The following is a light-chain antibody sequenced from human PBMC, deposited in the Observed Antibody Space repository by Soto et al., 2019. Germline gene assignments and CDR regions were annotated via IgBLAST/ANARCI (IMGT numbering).Light chain of an antibody. CDR1: QSVSSSY. V-gene: IGKV3-20*01. CDR2: GAS. Sequence: EIVLTQSPGTLSLSPGERATLSCRASQSVSSSYLAWYQQKTGQAPRLLIYGASSRATGIPDRFSGSGSGTDFTLTISRLEPEDFAVYYCQQYGSSPSTFGPGTKVDIK. J-gene: IGKJ3*01. CDR3: QQYGSSPST.